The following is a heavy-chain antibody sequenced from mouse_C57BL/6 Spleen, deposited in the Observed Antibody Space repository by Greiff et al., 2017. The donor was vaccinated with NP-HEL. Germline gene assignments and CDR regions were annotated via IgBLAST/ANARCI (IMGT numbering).Heavy chain of an antibody. J-gene: IGHJ4*01. Sequence: VKLQQPGAELVKPGASVKMSCKASGYTFTSYWITWVKQRPGQGLEWIGDIYPGSGSTNYNEKFKSKATLTVDTSSSTAYMQLSSLTSEDSAVYYCARGGGYDYDGYYAMDYWGQGTSVTVSS. D-gene: IGHD2-4*01. CDR1: GYTFTSYW. CDR2: IYPGSGST. V-gene: IGHV1-55*01. CDR3: ARGGGYDYDGYYAMDY.